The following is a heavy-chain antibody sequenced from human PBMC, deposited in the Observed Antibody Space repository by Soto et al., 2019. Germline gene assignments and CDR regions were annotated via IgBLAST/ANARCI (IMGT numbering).Heavy chain of an antibody. Sequence: SETLSLTCAVDGGTFSGYYWSWIRQPPGKGLEWIGEINHSGSTNYNPSLKSRVTISVDTSKNQFSLKLSSVTAADTAVYYCAIRGYSGYHYYYMDVWGKGTTVTVSS. CDR3: AIRGYSGYHYYYMDV. CDR1: GGTFSGYY. V-gene: IGHV4-34*08. D-gene: IGHD5-12*01. CDR2: INHSGST. J-gene: IGHJ6*03.